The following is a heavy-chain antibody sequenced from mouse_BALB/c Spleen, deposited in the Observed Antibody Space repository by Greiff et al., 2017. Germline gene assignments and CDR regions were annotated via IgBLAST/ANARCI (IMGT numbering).Heavy chain of an antibody. J-gene: IGHJ2*01. V-gene: IGHV5-17*02. CDR1: GFTFSSFG. Sequence: EVQVVESGGGLVQPGGSRKLSCAASGFTFSSFGMHWVRQAPEKGLEWVAYISSGSSTIYYADTVKGRFTISRDNPKNTLFLQLTSLRSEDTAMYYCARTVGHYFDYGGQGTALAVSS. CDR3: ARTVGHYFDY. CDR2: ISSGSSTI. D-gene: IGHD1-1*01.